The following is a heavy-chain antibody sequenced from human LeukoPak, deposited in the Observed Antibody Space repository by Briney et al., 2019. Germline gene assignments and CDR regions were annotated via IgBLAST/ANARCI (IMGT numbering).Heavy chain of an antibody. CDR3: ARGGGGLGSHYNYGIDI. CDR1: GYTYITYS. D-gene: IGHD3-10*01. Sequence: GASVKVSCKASGYTYITYSINWVRQAPGQGLEWMGWINTVTGKSTYAPAFAGRSVFSLDISVSTTYPQISSLQAEDTAVYFCARGGGGLGSHYNYGIDIWGQGTTVTVSS. V-gene: IGHV7-4-1*02. CDR2: INTVTGKS. J-gene: IGHJ6*02.